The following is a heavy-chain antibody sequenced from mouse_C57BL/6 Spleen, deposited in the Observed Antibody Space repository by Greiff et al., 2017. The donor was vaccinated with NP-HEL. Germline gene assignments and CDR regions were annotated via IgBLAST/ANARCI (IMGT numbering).Heavy chain of an antibody. J-gene: IGHJ2*01. CDR2: IDPSDSYT. Sequence: QVQLQQPGAELVMPGASVKLSCKASGYTFTSYWMHWVKQRPGQGLEWIGEIDPSDSYTNYNQKFKGKSTLTVDKSSSTAYMQLSSLTSEDSAVYYCARGGDRAQAYYFDYWGQGTTLTVSS. CDR3: ARGGDRAQAYYFDY. V-gene: IGHV1-69*01. D-gene: IGHD3-2*02. CDR1: GYTFTSYW.